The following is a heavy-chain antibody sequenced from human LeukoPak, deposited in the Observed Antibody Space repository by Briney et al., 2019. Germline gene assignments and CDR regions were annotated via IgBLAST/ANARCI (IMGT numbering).Heavy chain of an antibody. Sequence: PGGSLGLSCEFFGLTFVVLALGWVGRPPGRGWGGVSGFGGGGDSTYYEDSVKGRFNISRDNSKNTLYLQMNSLRAEDTAIYYCAKDQSRSSGWYAVLSAFDIWGQGTKVTVSS. CDR3: AKDQSRSSGWYAVLSAFDI. D-gene: IGHD6-19*01. V-gene: IGHV3-23*01. J-gene: IGHJ3*02. CDR2: FGGGGDST. CDR1: GLTFVVLA.